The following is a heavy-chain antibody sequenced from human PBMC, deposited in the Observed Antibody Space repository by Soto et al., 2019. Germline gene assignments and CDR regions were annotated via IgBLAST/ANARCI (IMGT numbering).Heavy chain of an antibody. CDR3: RKNDSRXFRN. V-gene: IGHV3-11*06. CDR1: GFTFSDYY. J-gene: IGHJ4*02. Sequence: GSLILSCAASGFTFSDYYMNWIRQAPGKGLEWVSYISRSSDYTNYEDSVKGRFTIYRDNAKNSLYLQMSSLRAEDTAVYYCRKNDSRXFRNGGQGTLVXVXS. CDR2: ISRSSDYT. D-gene: IGHD6-13*01.